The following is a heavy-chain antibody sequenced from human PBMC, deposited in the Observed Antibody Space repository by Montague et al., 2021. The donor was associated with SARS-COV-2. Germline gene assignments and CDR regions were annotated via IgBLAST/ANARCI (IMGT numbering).Heavy chain of an antibody. CDR3: ARMTVTTALDY. Sequence: PALVKPTQTLTLTCTFSGFSLSTSGMCVSWIRQPPGKALEWLARIDWDDDKYYSTSLKTRRTISKDTSKNQVVLTMTNMDPVDTATYYCARMTVTTALDYWGQGTRVTVSS. CDR2: IDWDDDK. D-gene: IGHD4-17*01. V-gene: IGHV2-70*11. CDR1: GFSLSTSGMC. J-gene: IGHJ4*02.